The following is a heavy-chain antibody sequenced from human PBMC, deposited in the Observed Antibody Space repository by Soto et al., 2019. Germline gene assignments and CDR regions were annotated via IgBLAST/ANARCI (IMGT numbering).Heavy chain of an antibody. CDR1: GYTFTSYG. J-gene: IGHJ4*02. D-gene: IGHD6-13*01. CDR2: ISAYNGNT. Sequence: QVQLVQSGAEVKKPGASVKVSCKASGYTFTSYGISWVRQAPGQGLEWMGWISAYNGNTNYAQKLQGRVIMTTDTSTSTAYMELRSQRSDDTAVYYCPREADGSSWLSFDYWGQGTLVTVSS. CDR3: PREADGSSWLSFDY. V-gene: IGHV1-18*01.